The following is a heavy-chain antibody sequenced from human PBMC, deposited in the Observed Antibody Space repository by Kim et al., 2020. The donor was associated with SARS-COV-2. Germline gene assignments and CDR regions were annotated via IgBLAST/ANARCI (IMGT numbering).Heavy chain of an antibody. V-gene: IGHV4-34*01. Sequence: SETLSLTCAVYGGSFSGYYLNWILQSPGKGLQGFGEFNLSGSSRYNKSLKSSRIISVDTSNNHFSLLLMSVVAAATAVYYFSRDKMSDSHAAIYFLGWG. CDR3: SRDKMSDSHAAIYFLG. CDR2: FNLSGSS. CDR1: GGSFSGYY. D-gene: IGHD1-26*01. J-gene: IGHJ6*03.